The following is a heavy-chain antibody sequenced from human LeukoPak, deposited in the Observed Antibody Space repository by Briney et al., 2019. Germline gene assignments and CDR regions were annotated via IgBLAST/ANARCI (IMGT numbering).Heavy chain of an antibody. D-gene: IGHD2-2*01. CDR2: LYYSGST. CDR1: GGSISSYY. J-gene: IGHJ6*03. Sequence: SETLSLTCTVSGGSISSYYWSWIRQPPGKGLEWSGYLYYSGSTNHNPSLTSRVTISVDTSKNQFSLKLSSVTAADTAVYYCARGPRGYCSSTSCRPTEYYYYMDVWGKGTTVTVSS. V-gene: IGHV4-59*01. CDR3: ARGPRGYCSSTSCRPTEYYYYMDV.